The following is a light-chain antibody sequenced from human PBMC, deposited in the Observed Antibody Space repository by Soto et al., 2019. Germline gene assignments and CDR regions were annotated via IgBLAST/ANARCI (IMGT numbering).Light chain of an antibody. CDR2: SNN. CDR3: AAWDDSLNGYV. J-gene: IGLJ1*01. CDR1: SSNIGSNT. Sequence: QSVLTQPPSASGTPGQRVTTSCSGSSSNIGSNTVNWYQQLPGTAPKLLIYSNNQRPSGVPDRFSGSKSGTSASLAISGLQSEDEGDYYCAAWDDSLNGYVFGTGTKLTVL. V-gene: IGLV1-44*01.